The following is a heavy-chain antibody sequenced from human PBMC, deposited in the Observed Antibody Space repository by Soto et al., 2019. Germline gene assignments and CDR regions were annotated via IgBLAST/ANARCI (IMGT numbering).Heavy chain of an antibody. V-gene: IGHV4-59*01. CDR1: GGSISSYY. CDR3: ARVRDIVVVPAASWFDP. J-gene: IGHJ5*02. Sequence: PSETLSLTCPVSGGSISSYYWSWIRQPPGKGLEWIGYIYYSGSTNYNPSLKSRVTISVDTSKNQFSLKLSSVTAADTAGYYCARVRDIVVVPAASWFDPWGQGTLVTVSS. CDR2: IYYSGST. D-gene: IGHD2-2*01.